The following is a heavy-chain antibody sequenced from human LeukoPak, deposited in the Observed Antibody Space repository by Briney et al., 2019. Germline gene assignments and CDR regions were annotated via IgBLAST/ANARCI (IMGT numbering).Heavy chain of an antibody. CDR1: GFTFSSYG. CDR2: IRYDGSNK. D-gene: IGHD3-3*01. Sequence: GGSLRLSCAASGFTFSSYGMHWVRQAPGKGLEWVPFIRYDGSNKYYADSVKGRFTISRDNSKNTLYLQMNSLRDEDTAVYYCARGSRFGVVGRDAFDIWGQGTVVTVSS. CDR3: ARGSRFGVVGRDAFDI. V-gene: IGHV3-30*02. J-gene: IGHJ3*02.